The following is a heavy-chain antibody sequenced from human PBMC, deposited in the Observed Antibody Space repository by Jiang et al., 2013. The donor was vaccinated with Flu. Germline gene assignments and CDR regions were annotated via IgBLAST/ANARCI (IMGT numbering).Heavy chain of an antibody. D-gene: IGHD6-6*01. J-gene: IGHJ4*02. CDR2: INNDGSTT. CDR3: ARDSGSSSSFDY. Sequence: GLVWVSRINNDGSTTRFADSVKGRFIISRDNAKNTLYLQMSSLRADDTAVYYCARDSGSSSSFDYWGQGTLVTVSS. V-gene: IGHV3-74*01.